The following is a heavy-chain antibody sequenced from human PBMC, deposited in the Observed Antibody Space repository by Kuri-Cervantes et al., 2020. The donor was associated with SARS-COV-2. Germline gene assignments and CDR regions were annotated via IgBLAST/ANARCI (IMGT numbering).Heavy chain of an antibody. CDR2: ISSSSSYI. V-gene: IGHV3-21*01. J-gene: IGHJ4*02. CDR1: GFTFSSYS. Sequence: GESLKISCAASGFTFSSYSMNWVRQAPGKGLEWVSSISSSSSYIYYADSVKGRFTISRDNAKNTLYLQMNSLRAEDTAVYYCAKDLDCSSTSCYDRSPHFGYWGQGTLVTVSS. CDR3: AKDLDCSSTSCYDRSPHFGY. D-gene: IGHD2-2*01.